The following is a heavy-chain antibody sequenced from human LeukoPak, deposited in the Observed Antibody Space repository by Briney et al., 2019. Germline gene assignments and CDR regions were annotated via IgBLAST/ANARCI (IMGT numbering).Heavy chain of an antibody. Sequence: SETLSLTCAVSDDSFSSHYWTWIRQPPGKGLEWIGYISYIGSTNYNPPLKSRVTISIDTSKNQFSLKLSSVTAADTAVYYCARDLVTVTKGFDIWGQGTMVSVS. J-gene: IGHJ3*02. V-gene: IGHV4-59*11. CDR2: ISYIGST. D-gene: IGHD4-17*01. CDR3: ARDLVTVTKGFDI. CDR1: DDSFSSHY.